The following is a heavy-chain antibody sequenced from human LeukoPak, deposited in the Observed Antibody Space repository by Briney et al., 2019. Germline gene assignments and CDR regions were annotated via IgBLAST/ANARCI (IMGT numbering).Heavy chain of an antibody. D-gene: IGHD6-13*01. CDR3: ARDLSYGSSWYYYFDY. CDR1: GFTFSKCA. CDR2: ISSSSSNI. Sequence: GGSLRLSCTASGFTFSKCAMNSVRQAPGKGLEWVSYISSSSSNIHYADSVKGRFTISRDNAKNSLYLQMSSLRAEDTAVYYCARDLSYGSSWYYYFDYWGQGTLVTVSS. J-gene: IGHJ4*02. V-gene: IGHV3-48*01.